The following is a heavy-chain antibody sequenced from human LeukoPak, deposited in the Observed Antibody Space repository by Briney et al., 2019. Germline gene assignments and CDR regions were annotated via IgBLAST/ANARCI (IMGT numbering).Heavy chain of an antibody. CDR3: ARSTWLDGAFDI. V-gene: IGHV4-39*01. CDR2: IYYSGST. Sequence: PGGSLRLSCAASGFTFSSYWMSWVRQAPGKGLEWIGSIYYSGSTYYNPSLKSRVTISVDTSKNQFSLKLSSVTAADTAVYYCARSTWLDGAFDIWGQGTMVTVSS. CDR1: GFTFSSYW. J-gene: IGHJ3*02. D-gene: IGHD6-19*01.